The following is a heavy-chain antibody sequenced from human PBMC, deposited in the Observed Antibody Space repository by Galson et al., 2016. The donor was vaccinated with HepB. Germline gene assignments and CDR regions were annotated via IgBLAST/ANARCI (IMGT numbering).Heavy chain of an antibody. CDR2: IYPGDSDT. J-gene: IGHJ5*01. CDR3: ARLHGSSWFDY. V-gene: IGHV5-51*01. CDR1: GYSFGKYW. D-gene: IGHD6-13*01. Sequence: QSGAEVTNPGESLKISCKGSGYSFGKYWIGWVRQMPGKGLEWMGIIYPGDSDTRYSPSFQGQVSLSADKSISTAYLQWSSLKASDTAMYYCARLHGSSWFDYWGQGTLVTVAS.